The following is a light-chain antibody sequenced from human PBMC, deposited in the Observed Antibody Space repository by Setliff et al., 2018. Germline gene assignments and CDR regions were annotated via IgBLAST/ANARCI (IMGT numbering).Light chain of an antibody. J-gene: IGLJ1*01. CDR1: SSDVGGYNR. CDR3: GSYAGYNNFYV. V-gene: IGLV2-8*01. CDR2: EVT. Sequence: QSVLAQPPSASGSPGQSVTISCTGTSSDVGGYNRVSRYQQYPGKAPKVMIYEVTKRPSGVPDRFSGSKSGNTASLTVSGLQAEDEGDYYCGSYAGYNNFYVFGTGTKVTVL.